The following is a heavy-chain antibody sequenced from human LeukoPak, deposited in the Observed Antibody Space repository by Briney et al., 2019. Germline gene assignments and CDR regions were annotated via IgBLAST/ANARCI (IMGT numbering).Heavy chain of an antibody. D-gene: IGHD3-22*01. Sequence: GSVTVSFKASGYTFTGYHMHWVRQAPGQGREWVGLINPNSGGTNYAQKFQGWVTMTRDTSISTAYMELRRLRSDDTAVYYCARDLGCYDSSGYYYGAFDIWGQGTMVTVSS. V-gene: IGHV1-2*04. J-gene: IGHJ3*02. CDR1: GYTFTGYH. CDR2: INPNSGGT. CDR3: ARDLGCYDSSGYYYGAFDI.